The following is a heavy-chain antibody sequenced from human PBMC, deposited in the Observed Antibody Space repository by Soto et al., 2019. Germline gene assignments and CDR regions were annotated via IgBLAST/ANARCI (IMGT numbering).Heavy chain of an antibody. CDR2: ISSSGGST. V-gene: IGHV3-23*01. CDR1: GFTFSSYE. J-gene: IGHJ4*02. CDR3: AKDQACSGGSCYLFDY. D-gene: IGHD2-15*01. Sequence: PGGSLRLSCAASGFTFSSYEMNWVRQAPGKGLEWISYISSSGGSTYYADSVKGRFTISRDNSKNTLYLQMNSLRAEDTAVYYCAKDQACSGGSCYLFDYWGQGTLVTVSS.